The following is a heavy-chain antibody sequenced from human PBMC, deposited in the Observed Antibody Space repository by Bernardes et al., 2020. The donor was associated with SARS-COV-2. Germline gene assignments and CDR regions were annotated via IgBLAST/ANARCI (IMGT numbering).Heavy chain of an antibody. CDR1: GFTFRDYT. V-gene: IGHV3-33*01. Sequence: WGSLRLSCAASGFTFRDYTMHWVRQAPGKGLEWVAVIWHDGSRDYYVDSVKGRFAISRDNSNNTLYLQMNNLRVEDTALYRCATEDGEWLESWGQGTLVTVSS. J-gene: IGHJ5*01. D-gene: IGHD4-17*01. CDR2: IWHDGSRD. CDR3: ATEDGEWLES.